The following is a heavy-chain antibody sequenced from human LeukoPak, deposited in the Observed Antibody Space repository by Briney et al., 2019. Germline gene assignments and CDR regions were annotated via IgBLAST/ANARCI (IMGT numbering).Heavy chain of an antibody. V-gene: IGHV3-48*04. D-gene: IGHD1-26*01. CDR1: GFTFSSYW. Sequence: PGGSLRLSCAASGFTFSSYWMSWVRQAPGRGLEWISYISFSSSTVYYADSLKGRFTISRDNAKNSLYLQLNSLRAEDTALYYCARDTVGVTDYWGQGTLVTVSS. CDR2: ISFSSSTV. J-gene: IGHJ4*02. CDR3: ARDTVGVTDY.